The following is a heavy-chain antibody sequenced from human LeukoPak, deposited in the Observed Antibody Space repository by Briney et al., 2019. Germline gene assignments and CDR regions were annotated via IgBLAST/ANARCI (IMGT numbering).Heavy chain of an antibody. Sequence: ASVKVSCKASGGTFSSYAISWVRQAPGQGLEWMGGIIPIFGTANYAQKFQGRVTITTDESTSTAYMELSSLRSEDTAVYYSASDPKYYYDSSGYSGAFDIWGQGTMVTVSS. CDR1: GGTFSSYA. V-gene: IGHV1-69*05. CDR3: ASDPKYYYDSSGYSGAFDI. CDR2: IIPIFGTA. J-gene: IGHJ3*02. D-gene: IGHD3-22*01.